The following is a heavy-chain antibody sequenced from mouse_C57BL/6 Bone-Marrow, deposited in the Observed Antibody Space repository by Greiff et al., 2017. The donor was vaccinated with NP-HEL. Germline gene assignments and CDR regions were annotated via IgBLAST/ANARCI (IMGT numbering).Heavy chain of an antibody. CDR1: GFTFSSYA. J-gene: IGHJ3*01. CDR2: ISDGGSYT. CDR3: ARDTDGYAWFAY. Sequence: EVKVVESGGGLVKPGGSLKLSCAASGFTFSSYAMSWVRQTPEKRLEWVATISDGGSYTYYPDNVKGRFTISRDNAKNNLYLQMSHLKSEDTAMYYCARDTDGYAWFAYWGQGTLVTVSA. V-gene: IGHV5-4*01. D-gene: IGHD2-3*01.